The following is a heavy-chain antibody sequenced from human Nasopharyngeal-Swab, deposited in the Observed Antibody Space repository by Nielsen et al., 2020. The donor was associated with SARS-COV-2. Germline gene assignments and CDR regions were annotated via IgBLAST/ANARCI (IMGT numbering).Heavy chain of an antibody. D-gene: IGHD6-13*01. Sequence: ASVKVSCKVSGYTLTELSMHWVRQAPGKGLEWMGGFDPEDGGTIYAQKFQGRVTMTEDTSTDTAYMELSSLRSEDTAVYYCAFRWWRSSWYGDYWGQGTLVTVS. J-gene: IGHJ4*02. CDR3: AFRWWRSSWYGDY. V-gene: IGHV1-24*01. CDR2: FDPEDGGT. CDR1: GYTLTELS.